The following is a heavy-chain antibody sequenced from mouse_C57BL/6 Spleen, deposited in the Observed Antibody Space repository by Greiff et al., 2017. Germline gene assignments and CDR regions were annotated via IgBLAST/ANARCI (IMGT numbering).Heavy chain of an antibody. J-gene: IGHJ3*01. Sequence: VQLQQSVAELVRPGASVKLSCTASGFNIKNTYMHWVKQRPEQGLAWIGRIDPANGNTKYAPKFPGTATLTADTSSHTAYLQLSSLTSEDTAIXYRGKPKGTGTLGFAYWGQGTLVTVSA. D-gene: IGHD4-1*01. V-gene: IGHV14-3*01. CDR1: GFNIKNTY. CDR3: GKPKGTGTLGFAY. CDR2: IDPANGNT.